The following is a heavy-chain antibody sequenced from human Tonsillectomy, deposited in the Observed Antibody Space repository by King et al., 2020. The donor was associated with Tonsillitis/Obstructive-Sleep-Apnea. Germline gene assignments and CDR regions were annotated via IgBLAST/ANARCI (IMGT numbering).Heavy chain of an antibody. D-gene: IGHD3-3*01. CDR2: IYYSGST. CDR1: GGSVSSGSYY. Sequence: VQLQESGPGLVKPSETLSLTCTVSGGSVSSGSYYWSWIRQPPGKGLEWFGYIYYSGSTNYNPSLKSRVTISVDTSKNQFSLKLSSVTAADTAVYYCAAGSSGFLEWLFGPGDYYYYYMDVWGKGTTVTVSS. CDR3: AAGSSGFLEWLFGPGDYYYYYMDV. J-gene: IGHJ6*03. V-gene: IGHV4-61*01.